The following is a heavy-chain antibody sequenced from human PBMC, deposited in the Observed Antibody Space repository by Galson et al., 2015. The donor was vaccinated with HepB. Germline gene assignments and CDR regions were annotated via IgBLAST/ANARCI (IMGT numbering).Heavy chain of an antibody. CDR2: TKQGGNER. CDR3: ARHRWGAIDI. J-gene: IGHJ3*02. V-gene: IGHV3-7*03. D-gene: IGHD7-27*01. Sequence: SLRLSCAASGFTFSTYWMTWVRQTPGKGLEWVAYTKQGGNERDYVDSVKGRFTISRDNAENSLYLQMNSLRAEDTAVYYCARHRWGAIDIWGPGAMVTVS. CDR1: GFTFSTYW.